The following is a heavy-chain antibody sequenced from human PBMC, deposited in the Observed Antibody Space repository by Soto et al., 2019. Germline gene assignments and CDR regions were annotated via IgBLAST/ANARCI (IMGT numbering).Heavy chain of an antibody. V-gene: IGHV4-31*03. D-gene: IGHD2-15*01. CDR2: IYYSGST. J-gene: IGHJ4*02. CDR3: ARASVGPPGGGSWIMPFDF. CDR1: GGSISSGGYY. Sequence: SETLSLTCTVSGGSISSGGYYWSWIRQHPGKGLEWIGYIYYSGSTYYNPSLKSRVTISVDTSKNQFSLRLTSVTAADTAVYYCARASVGPPGGGSWIMPFDFWGQGALVTVSS.